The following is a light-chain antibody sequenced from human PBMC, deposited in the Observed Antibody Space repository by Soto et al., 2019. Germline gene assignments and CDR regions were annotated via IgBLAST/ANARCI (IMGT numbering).Light chain of an antibody. CDR1: QSISSSS. CDR3: QLYGDSPMYN. J-gene: IGKJ3*01. Sequence: EIVLTQSPGTLSLSPGELATISCMASQSISSSSLAWYQQKRGQAPRLLIYGASRRATGIPDTFSGSGSGTDFTLTIRRLEPEDFAVYYCQLYGDSPMYNFGLGNKVAIK. V-gene: IGKV3-20*01. CDR2: GAS.